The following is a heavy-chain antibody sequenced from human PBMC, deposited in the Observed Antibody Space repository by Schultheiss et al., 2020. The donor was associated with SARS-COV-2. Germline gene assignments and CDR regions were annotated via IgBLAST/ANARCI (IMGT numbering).Heavy chain of an antibody. CDR2: INPSGGST. CDR1: GYPFISSY. Sequence: ASVKVSCKASGYPFISSYIHWVRQAPGEGLEWMGIINPSGGSTRYEQKFQGRVTITADESTSTAYMELSSLRSEDTAVYYCASSTGGYCSGGSCYPHWYFDLWGRGTLVTVSS. V-gene: IGHV1-46*01. CDR3: ASSTGGYCSGGSCYPHWYFDL. D-gene: IGHD2-15*01. J-gene: IGHJ2*01.